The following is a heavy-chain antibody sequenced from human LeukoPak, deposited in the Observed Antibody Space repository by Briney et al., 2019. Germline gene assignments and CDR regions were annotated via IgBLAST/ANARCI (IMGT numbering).Heavy chain of an antibody. V-gene: IGHV3-15*01. CDR3: TTDDDFWSGYYMPAIDY. J-gene: IGHJ4*02. CDR2: IKSKTDGGTT. D-gene: IGHD3-3*01. CDR1: GFTFSNYA. Sequence: GGSLRLSCAVSGFTFSNYAMSWVRQAPGKGLEWVGRIKSKTDGGTTDYAAPVKGRFTISRDDSKNTLYLQMNSLKTEDTAVYYCTTDDDFWSGYYMPAIDYWGQGTLVTVSS.